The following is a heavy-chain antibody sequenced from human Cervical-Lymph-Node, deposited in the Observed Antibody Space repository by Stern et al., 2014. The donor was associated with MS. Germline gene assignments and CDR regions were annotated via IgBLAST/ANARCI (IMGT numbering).Heavy chain of an antibody. CDR3: ARDQRGITIFGVVTDYYYLGMDV. Sequence: QVQLVQSGAEVKKPGASVKVSCKTSGYIFTGYYIHWLPQAPGQGLEWMAWINPNTGGTKYAQKFQGRVTMSRDTSISTAYVELSSLTSDDTAVYYCARDQRGITIFGVVTDYYYLGMDVWGQGTTVTVSS. CDR2: INPNTGGT. J-gene: IGHJ6*02. D-gene: IGHD3-3*01. V-gene: IGHV1-2*02. CDR1: GYIFTGYY.